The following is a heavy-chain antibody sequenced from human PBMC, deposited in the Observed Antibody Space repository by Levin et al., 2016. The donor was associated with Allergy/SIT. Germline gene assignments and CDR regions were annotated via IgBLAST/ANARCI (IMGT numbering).Heavy chain of an antibody. CDR1: GYTFTGYY. CDR3: ARFKSYFDSRIITRYYIGMDV. J-gene: IGHJ6*02. D-gene: IGHD3-22*01. Sequence: ASVKVSCKASGYTFTGYYLHWVRQAPGQGLEWMGWIDPNSGGTNYAQKFQDRVTMTRDTSISTVYMELSRLRSADTGIYFCARFKSYFDSRIITRYYIGMDVWGQGTTVTVSS. V-gene: IGHV1-2*02. CDR2: IDPNSGGT.